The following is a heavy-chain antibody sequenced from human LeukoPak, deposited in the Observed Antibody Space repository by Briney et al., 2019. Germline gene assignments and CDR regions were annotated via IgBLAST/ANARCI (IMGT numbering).Heavy chain of an antibody. J-gene: IGHJ4*02. CDR1: GYTLTELS. Sequence: GASVTVSCKVSGYTLTELSMHWVRQAPGQGLEWMGWINPNSGGKNYAQKFQGRVIMTRDMSTRKLYMDLNRLRSGDTAVYYCAGNSGYSGYDHIRGDYWGQGTLVTVSS. V-gene: IGHV1-2*02. CDR3: AGNSGYSGYDHIRGDY. CDR2: INPNSGGK. D-gene: IGHD5-12*01.